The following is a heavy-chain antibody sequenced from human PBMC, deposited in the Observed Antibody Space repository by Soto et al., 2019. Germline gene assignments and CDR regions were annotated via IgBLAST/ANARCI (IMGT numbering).Heavy chain of an antibody. CDR2: IYYSGST. CDR1: GGSISSGGYY. J-gene: IGHJ6*02. Sequence: PSETLSLTCTVSGGSISSGGYYWSWIRQHPGKGLEWIGYIYYSGSTYYNPSLKSRVTISVDTSKNQFSLKLSSVTAADTAVYYCATTGRVYYYYGMDVWGQGTTVTVLL. CDR3: ATTGRVYYYYGMDV. V-gene: IGHV4-31*03. D-gene: IGHD3-10*01.